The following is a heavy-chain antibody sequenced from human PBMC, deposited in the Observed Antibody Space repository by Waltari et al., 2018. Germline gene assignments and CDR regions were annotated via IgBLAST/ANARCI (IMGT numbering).Heavy chain of an antibody. CDR3: AKKKGQLVRAYCMDV. J-gene: IGHJ6*03. V-gene: IGHV3-23*01. CDR1: GFPFNTFA. Sequence: EVQLLESGGGLVQPGGSLRLSCAASGFPFNTFAMSWVRQAPGEGLEWVSAMSGSGGSTYSADSVKGRVPISRDNSKNALYLQRNSLRAEATAVYYCAKKKGQLVRAYCMDVWGKGTAVTISS. D-gene: IGHD6-6*01. CDR2: MSGSGGST.